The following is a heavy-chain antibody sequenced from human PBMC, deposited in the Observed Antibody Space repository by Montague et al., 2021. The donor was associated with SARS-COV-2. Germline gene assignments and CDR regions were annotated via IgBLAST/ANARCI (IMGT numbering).Heavy chain of an antibody. D-gene: IGHD3-22*01. J-gene: IGHJ6*02. CDR3: ARDTRITMLVVVNRYGMDV. V-gene: IGHV4-39*07. CDR2: IYYSGST. Sequence: LSLTCTVSGGAISSSSYYWGWIRQPPGKGLERIGSIYYSGSTHYNPSLKSRVTISVDTSKNQFSLKLSSVTAADTAVYYCARDTRITMLVVVNRYGMDVWGQGTTVTVSS. CDR1: GGAISSSSYY.